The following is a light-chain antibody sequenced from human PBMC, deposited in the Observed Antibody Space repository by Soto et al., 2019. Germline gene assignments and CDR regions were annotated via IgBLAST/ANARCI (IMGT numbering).Light chain of an antibody. J-gene: IGKJ1*01. V-gene: IGKV3-11*01. CDR1: QSVSSY. Sequence: EIVLTQSPATLSLSPGERPTLSCRASQSVSSYLAWYQQKPGQAPRLXXYGASTRATGIPARFSGSGSGTDFTLTISSLEPEDFAVYYGQQRSNWPPWTFGQGTKVDIK. CDR3: QQRSNWPPWT. CDR2: GAS.